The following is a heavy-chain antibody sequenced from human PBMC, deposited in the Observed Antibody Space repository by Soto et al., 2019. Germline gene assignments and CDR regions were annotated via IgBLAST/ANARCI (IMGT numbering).Heavy chain of an antibody. CDR2: INPSGGST. Sequence: ASVKVSCKASGYTFTSYYMHWVRQAPGQGLEWMGIINPSGGSTSYAQKFQGRVTMTRDTSTSTVYMELSSLRSEDTAVYYCARAVSADFWSGSNWFDPWGQGTLVTVS. J-gene: IGHJ5*02. CDR1: GYTFTSYY. V-gene: IGHV1-46*01. D-gene: IGHD3-3*01. CDR3: ARAVSADFWSGSNWFDP.